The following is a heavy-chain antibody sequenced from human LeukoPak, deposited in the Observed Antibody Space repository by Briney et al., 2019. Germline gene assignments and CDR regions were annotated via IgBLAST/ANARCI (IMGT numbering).Heavy chain of an antibody. CDR1: GGSISSSSYY. CDR2: IYYSGST. D-gene: IGHD6-13*01. J-gene: IGHJ3*02. CDR3: ARAQIGSSWEVDAFDI. Sequence: SETLSLTCTVSGGSISSSSYYWGWIRQPPGKGLEWIASIYYSGSTYYNPSLKSRVTISVDTSKNQFSLKLSSVTAADTAVYYCARAQIGSSWEVDAFDIWGQGTMVTVSS. V-gene: IGHV4-39*07.